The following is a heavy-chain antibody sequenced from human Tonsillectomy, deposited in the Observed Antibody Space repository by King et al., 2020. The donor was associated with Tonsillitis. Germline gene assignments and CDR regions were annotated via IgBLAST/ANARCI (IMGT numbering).Heavy chain of an antibody. CDR2: SYHSGGT. J-gene: IGHJ4*02. Sequence: LQLQESGSGLVKPSQTLSLTCAVSGGSISSGGYSWSWIRQPPGKGLEWIGSSYHSGGTSYNPSPKSRVTISVDRSKNQFSLKLSPVTAADTAVYYCARGTYSSSWYDYWGQGTLVTVSS. D-gene: IGHD6-13*01. V-gene: IGHV4-30-2*01. CDR1: GGSISSGGYS. CDR3: ARGTYSSSWYDY.